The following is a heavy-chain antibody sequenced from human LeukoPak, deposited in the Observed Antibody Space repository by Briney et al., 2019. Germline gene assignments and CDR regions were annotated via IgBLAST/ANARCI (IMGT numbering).Heavy chain of an antibody. CDR2: INHSGST. CDR3: ASPELPNPNDAFDI. CDR1: GFTFSSYE. V-gene: IGHV4-34*01. Sequence: LRLSCAASGFTFSSYEMNWVRQAPGKGLEWIGEINHSGSTNYNPSLKSRVTISVDTSKNQFSLKLSSVTAADTAVYYCASPELPNPNDAFDIWGQGTMVTVSS. D-gene: IGHD1-26*01. J-gene: IGHJ3*02.